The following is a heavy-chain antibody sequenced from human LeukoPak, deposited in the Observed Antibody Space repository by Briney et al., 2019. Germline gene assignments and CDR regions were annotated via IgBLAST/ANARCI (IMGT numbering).Heavy chain of an antibody. CDR1: GFTFSSNW. J-gene: IGHJ4*02. V-gene: IGHV3-74*01. D-gene: IGHD1-26*01. Sequence: AGGSLRLSCAASGFTFSSNWMYWVRQAPGKGLVWVSYISSDGSSTNYADSVKGRFTISRDNAKNTLYVQMNSLRADDTAVYYCARGRPGNYLDYWGQGTLVTVSS. CDR2: ISSDGSST. CDR3: ARGRPGNYLDY.